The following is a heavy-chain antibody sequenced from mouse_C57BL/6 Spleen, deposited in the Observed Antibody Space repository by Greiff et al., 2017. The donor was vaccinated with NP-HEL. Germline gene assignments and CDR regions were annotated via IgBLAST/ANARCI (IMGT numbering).Heavy chain of an antibody. Sequence: QVQLQQPGAELVKPGASVKLSCKASGYTFTSYWMQWVKQRPGQGLEWIGEIDPSDSYTNYNQKFKGKATLTVDTSSSTAYMQLSSLTSEDSAVYYCARRREDYGNWYFDVWGTVTTVTVSS. CDR2: IDPSDSYT. J-gene: IGHJ1*03. V-gene: IGHV1-50*01. CDR3: ARRREDYGNWYFDV. D-gene: IGHD2-1*01. CDR1: GYTFTSYW.